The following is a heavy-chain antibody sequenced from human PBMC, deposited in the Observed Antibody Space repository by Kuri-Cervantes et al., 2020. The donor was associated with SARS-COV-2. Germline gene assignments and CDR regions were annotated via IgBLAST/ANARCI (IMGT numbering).Heavy chain of an antibody. CDR1: GFTFSSYG. D-gene: IGHD3-3*01. Sequence: LSLTCAASGFTFSSYGMHWVRQAPGKGLEWVGRIKSKTDGGTTDYAAPVKGRFTISRDDSKNTLYLQMNSLKTEDTAAYYCTTDYDFWSGYYDYYGMDVWGQGTTVTVSS. CDR2: IKSKTDGGTT. J-gene: IGHJ6*02. V-gene: IGHV3-15*07. CDR3: TTDYDFWSGYYDYYGMDV.